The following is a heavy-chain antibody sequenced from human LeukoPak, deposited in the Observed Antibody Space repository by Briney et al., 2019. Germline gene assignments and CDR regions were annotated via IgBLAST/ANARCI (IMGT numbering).Heavy chain of an antibody. D-gene: IGHD2-2*01. Sequence: ASVKVSCKASGYTFTGYYMHWVRQAPGQGLEWMRWINPNSGGTNYAQKFQGRVTMTRDTSISTAYMELSRLRSDDTAVYYCARDYSTRLQSYWFDPWGQGTLVTVSS. V-gene: IGHV1-2*02. CDR1: GYTFTGYY. CDR2: INPNSGGT. J-gene: IGHJ5*02. CDR3: ARDYSTRLQSYWFDP.